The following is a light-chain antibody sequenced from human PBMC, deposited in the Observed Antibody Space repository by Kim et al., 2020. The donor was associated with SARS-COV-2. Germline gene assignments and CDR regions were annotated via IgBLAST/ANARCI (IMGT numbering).Light chain of an antibody. Sequence: EILMTQSPATLSVSPGERATLSCRASQSVGSYLACYQQKSGQAPRLLIYATSTSATGILARFSASGSGTEFILTISSLQSEDFGTYYCQQDYHWRTFGQGTKLEIK. CDR1: QSVGSY. V-gene: IGKV3-15*01. CDR3: QQDYHWRT. J-gene: IGKJ1*01. CDR2: ATS.